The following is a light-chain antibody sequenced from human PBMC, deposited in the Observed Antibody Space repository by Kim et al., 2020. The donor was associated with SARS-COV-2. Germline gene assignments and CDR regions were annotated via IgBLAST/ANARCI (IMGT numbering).Light chain of an antibody. CDR1: SSDVGGYNY. J-gene: IGLJ1*01. CDR3: CSYAGSPPDV. Sequence: QSALTQPRSVSGSPGQSVTISCTGTSSDVGGYNYVSWYQQHPGKAPKLMIYDVNERPSGVPDRFSGSKSGNTASLTISGLQAEDEADYYCCSYAGSPPDVFGTGTKVTVL. CDR2: DVN. V-gene: IGLV2-11*01.